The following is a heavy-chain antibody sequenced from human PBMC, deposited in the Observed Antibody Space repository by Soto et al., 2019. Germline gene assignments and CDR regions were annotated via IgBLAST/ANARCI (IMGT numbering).Heavy chain of an antibody. CDR1: AVSVSTGGYY. J-gene: IGHJ4*02. D-gene: IGHD3-10*02. Sequence: NPSETLSLTCTVSAVSVSTGGYYWTWIRQHPGKGLEWIGYIDNSGSTYYNPSLTGRVDISVDTSKNQFSLTLQSLTAADTAFYYCAGAVSDFDVRRYRTSYFDQWGQGILVTVSS. CDR2: IDNSGST. V-gene: IGHV4-31*03. CDR3: AGAVSDFDVRRYRTSYFDQ.